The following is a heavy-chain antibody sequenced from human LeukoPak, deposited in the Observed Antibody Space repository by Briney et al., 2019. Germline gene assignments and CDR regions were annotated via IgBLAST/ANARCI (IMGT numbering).Heavy chain of an antibody. V-gene: IGHV1-8*01. CDR3: TRGLVVLSATSWAFDI. CDR2: MNPNSGNT. CDR1: GYTFTSYD. D-gene: IGHD2-15*01. J-gene: IGHJ3*02. Sequence: GASVKVSCKASGYTFTSYDINWVRQATGQGLEWMGWMNPNSGNTGYAQKFQARVSMTRNTSISTAYMELSSLRSEDTAVYYCTRGLVVLSATSWAFDIWGHGTMATVSS.